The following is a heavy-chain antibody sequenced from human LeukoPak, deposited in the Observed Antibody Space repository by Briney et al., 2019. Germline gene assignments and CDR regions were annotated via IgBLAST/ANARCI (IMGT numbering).Heavy chain of an antibody. V-gene: IGHV4-4*07. CDR3: ATLTRITIFGVVDY. J-gene: IGHJ4*02. CDR1: GGSISSYY. CDR2: IYTSGST. Sequence: SETLSLTCTVSGGSISSYYWSWLRQPAGKGLEWIGRIYTSGSTNYNPSLKSRVTMSVDTSKNQFSLKLSSVTAADTAVYYCATLTRITIFGVVDYWGRGTLVTVSS. D-gene: IGHD3-3*01.